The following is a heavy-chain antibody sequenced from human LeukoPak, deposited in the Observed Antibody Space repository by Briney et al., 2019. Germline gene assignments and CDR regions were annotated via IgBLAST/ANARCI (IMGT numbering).Heavy chain of an antibody. J-gene: IGHJ4*02. V-gene: IGHV4-59*01. D-gene: IGHD6-13*01. CDR3: ARHLAAATSAFDS. CDR1: GGSISNYY. Sequence: SETLSLTCAVSGGSISNYYWSWIRQPPGEGLEWIGYVFYSGSTNYNPSLKSRVTISVDPSKNHFSLKMNSVTTADTAIYYCARHLAAATSAFDSWGRGTLVTVSS. CDR2: VFYSGST.